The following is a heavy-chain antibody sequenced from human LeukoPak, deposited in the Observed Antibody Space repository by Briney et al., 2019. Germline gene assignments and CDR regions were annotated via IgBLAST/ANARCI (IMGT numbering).Heavy chain of an antibody. D-gene: IGHD4-11*01. Sequence: PGRSLRLSCTASGFTFEDYAMHWVRQVPGKGLEWVSHISWNGHRVVYADSVRGRFTISRDNAKNSLYLQMNSLRGEDTAFYYCAKDMDASATNTSFDHWGRGTLVTVSS. CDR1: GFTFEDYA. CDR2: ISWNGHRV. V-gene: IGHV3-9*01. J-gene: IGHJ4*02. CDR3: AKDMDASATNTSFDH.